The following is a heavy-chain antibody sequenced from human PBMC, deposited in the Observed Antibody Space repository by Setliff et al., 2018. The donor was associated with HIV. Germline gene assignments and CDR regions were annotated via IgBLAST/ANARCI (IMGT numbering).Heavy chain of an antibody. CDR1: GGSFSSYY. D-gene: IGHD1-1*01. CDR3: ARGSWKDGAHGYFFDY. J-gene: IGHJ4*02. V-gene: IGHV4-34*01. Sequence: ASETLSLTCAVYGGSFSSYYWIWIRQPPGKGLEWIGEIHHTGYINYHPSLKSRVTISVDTSKNQFSLSLTSVTAADTAVYYCARGSWKDGAHGYFFDYWGEGLKVTVSS. CDR2: IHHTGYI.